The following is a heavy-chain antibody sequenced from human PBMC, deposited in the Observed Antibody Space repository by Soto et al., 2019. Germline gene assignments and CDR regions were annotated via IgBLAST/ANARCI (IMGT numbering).Heavy chain of an antibody. D-gene: IGHD4-17*01. Sequence: QVQLVQSGPEVKKPGASVKVSCKASGYTFSRYGISWVRQAPGQGLEWMGWIRDYNGNTKYAQKDQDRVTMTTDTSTNTAYMELRSLRSDDTAVYCCARKEDYGDYVDYWGQGTLVTVSS. CDR2: IRDYNGNT. J-gene: IGHJ4*02. CDR1: GYTFSRYG. V-gene: IGHV1-18*04. CDR3: ARKEDYGDYVDY.